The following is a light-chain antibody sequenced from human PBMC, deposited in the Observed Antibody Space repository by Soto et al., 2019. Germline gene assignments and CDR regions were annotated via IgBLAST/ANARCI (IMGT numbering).Light chain of an antibody. V-gene: IGKV1-39*01. CDR2: AAS. CDR3: QQSYNTPWT. J-gene: IGKJ1*01. Sequence: DIQMTQSPSSLSTSVGDRVTITCRASQSISSYLNWYQQKPGKAPKLLIYAASSLQSGVPSRFSGSGSGTYFTLTISTLQPEDFDTYYCQQSYNTPWTFGQGTKVEIK. CDR1: QSISSY.